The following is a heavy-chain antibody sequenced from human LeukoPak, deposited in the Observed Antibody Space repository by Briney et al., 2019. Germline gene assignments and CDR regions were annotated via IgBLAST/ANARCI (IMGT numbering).Heavy chain of an antibody. CDR3: AREHGSYLAFDI. J-gene: IGHJ3*02. CDR2: IKGDGSEK. Sequence: GGSLRLSCAASGFTFSTYWMSWVRQAPGKGLEWVANIKGDGSEKYSADSVKGRFSISRDNAKNSLYLQMNSLRAEDTAVYYCAREHGSYLAFDIWGQGTMVTVSS. CDR1: GFTFSTYW. V-gene: IGHV3-7*01. D-gene: IGHD3-16*02.